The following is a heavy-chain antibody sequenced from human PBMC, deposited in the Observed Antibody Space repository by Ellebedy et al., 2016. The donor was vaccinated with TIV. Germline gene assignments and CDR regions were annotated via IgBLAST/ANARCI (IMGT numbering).Heavy chain of an antibody. V-gene: IGHV3-30-3*01. D-gene: IGHD1-26*01. J-gene: IGHJ4*02. CDR3: AREWWELLSGVDY. Sequence: GGSLRLXXAASGFTFSGYPMHWVRQAPGKGLEWVAVISYDGSNKYYSDSVKGRFTISRDNSKNTLYLQMNSLRAEDTAVYYCAREWWELLSGVDYWGQGTLVTVSS. CDR2: ISYDGSNK. CDR1: GFTFSGYP.